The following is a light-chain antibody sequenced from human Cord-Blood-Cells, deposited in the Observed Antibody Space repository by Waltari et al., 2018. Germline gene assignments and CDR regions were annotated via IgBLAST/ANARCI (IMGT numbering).Light chain of an antibody. CDR2: DAS. CDR3: QQRSNWPRLT. Sequence: EIVLTQSPATLSLSTGERATLSCRASQSVSSYLAWYQQKPGQAPRLLIYDASNRATGIPARFSGSGSGTDFTLTISRLEPEDFAVYYCQQRSNWPRLTFGGGTKVEIK. V-gene: IGKV3-11*01. J-gene: IGKJ4*01. CDR1: QSVSSY.